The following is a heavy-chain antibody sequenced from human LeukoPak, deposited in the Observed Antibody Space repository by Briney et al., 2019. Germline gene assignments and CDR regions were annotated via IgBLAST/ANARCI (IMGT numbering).Heavy chain of an antibody. Sequence: ASVKVSCKASGYTFTSYGISWVRQAPGQGLEWMGWISAYNGNTNYVQKLQGRVTMTTDTSTSTAYLELRRMRSDDTAVYYCARDSDTGGPVWWLDPWGQGTLVTVSS. CDR1: GYTFTSYG. D-gene: IGHD1-26*01. V-gene: IGHV1-18*01. CDR3: ARDSDTGGPVWWLDP. J-gene: IGHJ5*02. CDR2: ISAYNGNT.